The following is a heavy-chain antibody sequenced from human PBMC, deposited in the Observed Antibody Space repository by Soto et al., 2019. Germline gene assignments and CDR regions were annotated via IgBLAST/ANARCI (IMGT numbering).Heavy chain of an antibody. CDR1: GFGFISNW. CDR2: ISTDGRDT. CDR3: ARFGTYYDSSGFQY. Sequence: LSCAASGFGFISNWMHWVRQAPGKVLEWVSRISTDGRDTNYADSVKGRFTISRDNARNTLYLEMNSLRAEDSAVYYCARFGTYYDSSGFQYWGQGALVTVSS. J-gene: IGHJ4*02. D-gene: IGHD3-22*01. V-gene: IGHV3-74*01.